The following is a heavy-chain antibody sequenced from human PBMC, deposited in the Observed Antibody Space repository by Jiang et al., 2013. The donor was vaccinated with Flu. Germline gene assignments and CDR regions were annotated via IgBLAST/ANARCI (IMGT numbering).Heavy chain of an antibody. CDR1: GGSISSGSDY. CDR3: ARGPIGSSWYLTDY. V-gene: IGHV4-61*02. Sequence: PGLVKPSQTLSLTCTVSGGSISSGSDYWNWIRQPAGKGLEWIGRIYTSGSTNYNPSLKSRVTISVDTSKNQFSLKLSSVTAADTAVYYCARGPIGSSWYLTDYWGQGTLVTVSS. J-gene: IGHJ4*02. D-gene: IGHD6-13*01. CDR2: IYTSGST.